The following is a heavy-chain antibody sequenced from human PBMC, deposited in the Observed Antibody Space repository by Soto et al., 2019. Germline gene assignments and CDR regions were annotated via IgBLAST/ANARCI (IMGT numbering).Heavy chain of an antibody. D-gene: IGHD5-18*01. J-gene: IGHJ4*02. V-gene: IGHV1-2*02. CDR3: ARERYGGFVY. Sequence: PWASVKVSCKASGYTFTDYYMHWVRQAPGQGLEWMGWINPNSGDTNYGQKFQDRVTMTRDTSISTAYMDLSRLSSDDTAAYYCARERYGGFVYWGQGDLVTVSS. CDR1: GYTFTDYY. CDR2: INPNSGDT.